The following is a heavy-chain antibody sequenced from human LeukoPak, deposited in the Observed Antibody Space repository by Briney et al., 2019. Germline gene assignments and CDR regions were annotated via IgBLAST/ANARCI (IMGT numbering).Heavy chain of an antibody. J-gene: IGHJ3*02. CDR3: ATSMAQDVDAFHI. Sequence: GGALRLSCAASGFTFSSYSMNWVRQAPGKGLEWVSSISSSSSYIYYADSVKGRFTISRDNAKNSLYLQMNNLRAEDTAMFYCATSMAQDVDAFHIWGQGTMVTVSS. V-gene: IGHV3-21*01. CDR1: GFTFSSYS. D-gene: IGHD2-8*01. CDR2: ISSSSSYI.